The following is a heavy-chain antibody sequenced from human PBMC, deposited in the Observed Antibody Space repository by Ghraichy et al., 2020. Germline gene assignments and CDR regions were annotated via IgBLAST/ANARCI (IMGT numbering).Heavy chain of an antibody. Sequence: SETLSLTCTVSGGSFSSYYWSWIRYPAGKGLEWIGLIYPSGTPNYNPSLSSRLTMSVDTSKNQFSLNVRSVTAADTAVYYCARGAASASHYFDYWGQGTLVTGSS. V-gene: IGHV4-4*07. CDR3: ARGAASASHYFDY. J-gene: IGHJ4*02. CDR2: IYPSGTP. D-gene: IGHD1-26*01. CDR1: GGSFSSYY.